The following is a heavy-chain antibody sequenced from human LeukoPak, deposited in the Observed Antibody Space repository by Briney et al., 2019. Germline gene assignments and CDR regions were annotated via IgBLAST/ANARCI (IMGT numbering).Heavy chain of an antibody. CDR3: ARDSLNSGTYYNLPFDH. D-gene: IGHD3-10*01. V-gene: IGHV3-48*03. CDR1: GFTFSSYE. CDR2: ISGGGSTM. Sequence: GGSLRLSCAASGFTFSSYEMNWVRRAPGKGLEWVSYISGGGSTMYYADSVKGRFTISRDNAKNSLYLQMNSLRAEDTAVYYCARDSLNSGTYYNLPFDHWGQGTLVTVSS. J-gene: IGHJ4*02.